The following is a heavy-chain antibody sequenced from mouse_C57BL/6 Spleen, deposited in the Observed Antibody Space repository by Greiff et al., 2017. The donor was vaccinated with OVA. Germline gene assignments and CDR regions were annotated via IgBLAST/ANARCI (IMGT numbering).Heavy chain of an antibody. CDR2: ISSGSSTI. Sequence: EVKLVESGGGLVKPGGSLKLSCAASGFTFSDYGMHWVRQAPEKGLEWVAYISSGSSTIYSADTVTGRFTISRDNAKNTLFLQRTSLRAEDTAMYYCAREIYYDVAMDDWGQGTSVTVSS. J-gene: IGHJ4*01. D-gene: IGHD2-4*01. V-gene: IGHV5-17*01. CDR3: AREIYYDVAMDD. CDR1: GFTFSDYG.